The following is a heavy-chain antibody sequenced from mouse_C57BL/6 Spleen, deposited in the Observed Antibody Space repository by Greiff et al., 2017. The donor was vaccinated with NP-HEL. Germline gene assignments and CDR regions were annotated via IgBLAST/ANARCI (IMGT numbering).Heavy chain of an antibody. J-gene: IGHJ4*01. V-gene: IGHV1-26*01. CDR3: ARSGSNYHYYAMDY. CDR1: GYTFTDYY. Sequence: EVQLQQSGPELVKPGASVKISCKASGYTFTDYYMNWVKQSHGKSLEWIGDINPNNGGTSYNQKFKGKATLTVDKSSSTAYMELRSLTSEDSAVYYCARSGSNYHYYAMDYWGQGTSVTVSS. CDR2: INPNNGGT. D-gene: IGHD2-5*01.